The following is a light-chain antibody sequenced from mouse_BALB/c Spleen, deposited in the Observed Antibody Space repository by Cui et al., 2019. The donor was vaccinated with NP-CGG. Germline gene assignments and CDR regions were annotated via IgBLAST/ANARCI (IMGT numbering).Light chain of an antibody. V-gene: IGLV1*01. CDR3: ALWYSNHWV. Sequence: HAVVTQESELTTSPGETVTLTCRSSTAAVTTRNYDNWAQEKQDNLFNGVRGGTNNRAPGVPARFSGSLIGDKAALTITGAQTEDEAIYFCALWYSNHWVFGGGTKLTVL. J-gene: IGLJ1*01. CDR2: GTN. CDR1: TAAVTTRNY.